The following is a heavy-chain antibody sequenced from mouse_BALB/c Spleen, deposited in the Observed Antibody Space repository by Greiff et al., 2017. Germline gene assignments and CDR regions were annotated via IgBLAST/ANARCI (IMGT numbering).Heavy chain of an antibody. CDR1: GFTFSSYG. V-gene: IGHV5-6*02. J-gene: IGHJ3*01. CDR3: ARHPPTMMTAWFAY. CDR2: ISSGYSYT. D-gene: IGHD2-13*01. Sequence: EVIVEESGGDLVQPGVSLKLSCAASGFTFSSYGMSWVRQTPDKRLEWVATISSGYSYTYYPDSVKVRFTISRDNAKNTLYLQMSSLTSEDTAVYYCARHPPTMMTAWFAYWGQGTVVTVSA.